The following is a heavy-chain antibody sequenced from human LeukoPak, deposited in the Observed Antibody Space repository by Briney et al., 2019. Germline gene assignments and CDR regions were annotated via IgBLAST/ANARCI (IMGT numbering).Heavy chain of an antibody. V-gene: IGHV3-21*01. D-gene: IGHD5-18*01. CDR3: ARVSKTYSYGYLNDY. CDR1: GFTFSSYS. Sequence: GGSLRLSCAASGFTFSSYSMKWVRQAPGKGLEWVSSIGTTSSYIYYADSAKGRFTISRDNAKNSLHLQMNSLRAEDTAVYYCARVSKTYSYGYLNDYWGQGTLVTVSS. J-gene: IGHJ4*02. CDR2: IGTTSSYI.